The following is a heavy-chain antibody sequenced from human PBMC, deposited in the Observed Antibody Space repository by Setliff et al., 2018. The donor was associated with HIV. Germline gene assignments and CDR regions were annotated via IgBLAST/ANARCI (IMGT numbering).Heavy chain of an antibody. D-gene: IGHD4-4*01. Sequence: AASVKVSCKASGYTFTSYAMNWVRQAPGQGLEWMGWINTNTGNPTYAQGFIGRFVFSLDTSVSTAYLQISSLKAEDTAVYYCARMATVYYYYMDVWGKGTTVTVSS. CDR2: INTNTGNP. J-gene: IGHJ6*03. CDR1: GYTFTSYA. V-gene: IGHV7-4-1*02. CDR3: ARMATVYYYYMDV.